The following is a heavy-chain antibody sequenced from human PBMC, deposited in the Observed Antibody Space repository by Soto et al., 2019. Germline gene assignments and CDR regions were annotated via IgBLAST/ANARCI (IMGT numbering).Heavy chain of an antibody. J-gene: IGHJ4*02. V-gene: IGHV4-59*01. CDR2: IYYSGST. CDR1: GGSISSYY. CDR3: ARRAVAGTVGYDY. D-gene: IGHD6-19*01. Sequence: SETLSLTYTVAGGSISSYYWSWIRQPPGKGLEWIGYIYYSGSTNYNPSPKSRVTISVDTSKNQFSLKLSSVTAADTAVYYCARRAVAGTVGYDYWGQGTLVTVSS.